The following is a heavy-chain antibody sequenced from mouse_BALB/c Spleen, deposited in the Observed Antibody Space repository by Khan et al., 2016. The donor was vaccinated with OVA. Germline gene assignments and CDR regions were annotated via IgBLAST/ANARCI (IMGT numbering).Heavy chain of an antibody. V-gene: IGHV1S81*02. D-gene: IGHD3-1*01. Sequence: VQLQQSGAELVKPGASVKLSCKASGYTFTSYYMYWVKQRPGQGLEWIGGINPSNGGTYFNEKCKSKATLTVDKASSTAYMQLSSLTSEDSAVYYCTRSGGAPFAYWGQGTLVTVSA. CDR3: TRSGGAPFAY. J-gene: IGHJ3*01. CDR2: INPSNGGT. CDR1: GYTFTSYY.